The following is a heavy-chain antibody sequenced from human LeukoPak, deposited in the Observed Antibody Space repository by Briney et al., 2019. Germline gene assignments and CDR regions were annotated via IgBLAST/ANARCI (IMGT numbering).Heavy chain of an antibody. CDR1: GGSISSYY. CDR3: ARARLTAAAGITFIGYFDY. Sequence: SETLSLTCTVSGGSISSYYWSWIRQPAGKGLEWIGRIYTSGSTNYNPSLKSRVTMSVDTSKNQFSLKLTSVTAADTAVYYCARARLTAAAGITFIGYFDYWGQGTLVTVSS. J-gene: IGHJ4*02. V-gene: IGHV4-4*07. CDR2: IYTSGST. D-gene: IGHD6-13*01.